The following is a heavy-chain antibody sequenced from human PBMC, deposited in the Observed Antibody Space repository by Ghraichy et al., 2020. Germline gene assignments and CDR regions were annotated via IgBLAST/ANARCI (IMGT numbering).Heavy chain of an antibody. J-gene: IGHJ4*02. V-gene: IGHV3-74*01. CDR2: INSDGSST. D-gene: IGHD1-26*01. CDR3: ARDSGRGSYKIDY. Sequence: GESLNISCAASGFTFSSYWMHWVRQAPGKGLVWVSHINSDGSSTNDADSVKGRFTISRDNAKSTLYLQMNSLRADDTAIYYCARDSGRGSYKIDYWGQGTLVTVSS. CDR1: GFTFSSYW.